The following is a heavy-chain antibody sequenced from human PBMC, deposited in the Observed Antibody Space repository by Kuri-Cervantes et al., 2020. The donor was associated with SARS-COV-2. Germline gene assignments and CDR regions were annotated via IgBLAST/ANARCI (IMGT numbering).Heavy chain of an antibody. CDR1: GGSFSGYY. D-gene: IGHD4-17*01. J-gene: IGHJ1*01. Sequence: ESLKISCAVYGGSFSGYYWSWIRQPPGKGLEWIGEINHSGSTNYNPSLKSRVTISVDTSKNQFSLKLSSVTAADTAVYYCARRGPTTVTTFTSLAEVGFQHRGQGTLVTVSS. V-gene: IGHV4-34*01. CDR2: INHSGST. CDR3: ARRGPTTVTTFTSLAEVGFQH.